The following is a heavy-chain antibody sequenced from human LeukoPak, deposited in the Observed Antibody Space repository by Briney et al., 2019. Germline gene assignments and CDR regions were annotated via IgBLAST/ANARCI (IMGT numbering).Heavy chain of an antibody. V-gene: IGHV4-38-2*01. CDR3: ASHFQQLGNNWFDP. Sequence: PSETLSLTCAVSGYSISSGYYWGWIRQPPGRGLEWIGSIYHSGSTYYNPSLKSRVTISVDTSKNQFSLKLSSVTAADTAVYYCASHFQQLGNNWFDPWGQGTLVTVSS. D-gene: IGHD6-6*01. CDR1: GYSISSGYY. J-gene: IGHJ5*02. CDR2: IYHSGST.